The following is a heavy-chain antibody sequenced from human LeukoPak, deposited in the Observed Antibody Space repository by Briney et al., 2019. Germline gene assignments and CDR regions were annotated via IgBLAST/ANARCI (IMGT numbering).Heavy chain of an antibody. V-gene: IGHV3-23*01. CDR1: GFTFSSYA. J-gene: IGHJ6*02. CDR2: ISDSAGST. D-gene: IGHD2-2*01. CDR3: AKDSGYCSSTSCWDYYYYGMDV. Sequence: GGSLRLSCVASGFTFSSYAMSWVRQAPGKGLEWVSSISDSAGSTYYADSVKGRFTISRDNSKNTLYLQMNSLRAEDTAVYYCAKDSGYCSSTSCWDYYYYGMDVWGQGTTVTVSS.